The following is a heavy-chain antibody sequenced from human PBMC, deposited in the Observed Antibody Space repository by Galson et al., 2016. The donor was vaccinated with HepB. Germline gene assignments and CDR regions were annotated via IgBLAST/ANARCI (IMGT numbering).Heavy chain of an antibody. V-gene: IGHV4-34*01. CDR3: ARGDNPDYGDYASAYYYMDV. CDR2: INHSGST. D-gene: IGHD4-17*01. CDR1: GGSFSDYY. J-gene: IGHJ6*03. Sequence: SETLSLTCAVYGGSFSDYYWSWIRQPPGKGLEWIGEINHSGSTNYNPSLKSRVPISVDTSKNQFSLKLSSVTAADTAVYYCARGDNPDYGDYASAYYYMDVWGKGTTVTVSS.